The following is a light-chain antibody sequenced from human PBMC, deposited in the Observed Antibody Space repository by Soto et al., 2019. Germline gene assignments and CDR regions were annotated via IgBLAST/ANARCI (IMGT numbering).Light chain of an antibody. V-gene: IGLV3-21*02. CDR3: QVWDTSSVHYV. Sequence: SYELTQPPSLSVAPGQTARISCGGNNIGSKTVHWYQQKPGRAPVLIIYDDSDRPSGIPERFSGSNSGNTATLTIIRVEAGDEADYYCQVWDTSSVHYVCGTGTKVTAL. CDR2: DDS. J-gene: IGLJ1*01. CDR1: NIGSKT.